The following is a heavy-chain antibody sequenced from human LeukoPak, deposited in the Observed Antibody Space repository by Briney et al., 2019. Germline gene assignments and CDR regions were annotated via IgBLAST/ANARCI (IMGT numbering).Heavy chain of an antibody. V-gene: IGHV4-31*03. J-gene: IGHJ4*02. CDR2: IYYSGST. D-gene: IGHD3-10*01. CDR3: ARDPYGSIDY. CDR1: GGSISSGGYY. Sequence: SQTLSLTCTVSGGSISSGGYYWSCIRQHPGKGLEWIGHIYYSGSTYYNPSLKSRVTISVDTSKNQFSLKLSSVTAADTAVYYCARDPYGSIDYWGQGTLVTVSS.